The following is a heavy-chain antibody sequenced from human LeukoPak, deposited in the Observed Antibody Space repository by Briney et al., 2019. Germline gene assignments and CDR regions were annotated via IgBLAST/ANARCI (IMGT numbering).Heavy chain of an antibody. J-gene: IGHJ4*02. V-gene: IGHV3-21*01. CDR2: ISSSSSYI. CDR3: ARAQDCGSDCYTFDY. CDR1: GFTFSSYS. D-gene: IGHD2-21*02. Sequence: GGSLRLSCAASGFTFSSYSMNWVRQAPGKGLEWVSSISSSSSYIYYADSVKGRFTISRDNAKNSLYLQMNSLRAEDTAVYYCARAQDCGSDCYTFDYWGQGTLVTVSS.